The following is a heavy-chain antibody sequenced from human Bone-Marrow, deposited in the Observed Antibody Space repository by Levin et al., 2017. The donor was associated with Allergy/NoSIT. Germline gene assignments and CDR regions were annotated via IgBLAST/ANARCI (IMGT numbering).Heavy chain of an antibody. CDR2: IYYSGST. CDR3: ARDPRYYSDRSGFQKYFDL. Sequence: PSETLSLTCTVSGGSVNSESYYWSWLRQPPGTGLEWIGYIYYSGSTNYNPSLKSRVTISLDKSKDQLSLKLSSVTAADTAVYYCARDPRYYSDRSGFQKYFDLWGRGTLVLVSS. V-gene: IGHV4-61*01. D-gene: IGHD3-22*01. J-gene: IGHJ2*01. CDR1: GGSVNSESYY.